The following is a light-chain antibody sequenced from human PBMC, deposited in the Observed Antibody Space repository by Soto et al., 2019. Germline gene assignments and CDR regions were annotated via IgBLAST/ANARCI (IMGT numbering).Light chain of an antibody. CDR2: GAS. CDR3: QQYGSSRWT. CDR1: QSINTIY. J-gene: IGKJ1*01. Sequence: EIVLTHSPGTLSLSPGERATLSCRASQSINTIYLAWYQQKPGQAPKLLIHGASNRATDIPDRFSGSGSGTDFTLTISRLEPEDFAVYYCQQYGSSRWTFGQGTKVDIK. V-gene: IGKV3-20*01.